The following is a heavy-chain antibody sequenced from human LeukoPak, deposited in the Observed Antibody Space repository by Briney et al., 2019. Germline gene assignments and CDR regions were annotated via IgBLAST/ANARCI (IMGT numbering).Heavy chain of an antibody. D-gene: IGHD6-13*01. CDR3: AKDLLYSSSHAGAFDI. CDR2: ISGSGGST. Sequence: PGGSLRLSCAASGFTFSSYAMSWVRQAPGKGLEWVSAISGSGGSTYYADSVKGRFTISRDNSKNTLYLQMNSLRAEDTAVYYCAKDLLYSSSHAGAFDIWGQGTMVTVSS. CDR1: GFTFSSYA. V-gene: IGHV3-23*01. J-gene: IGHJ3*02.